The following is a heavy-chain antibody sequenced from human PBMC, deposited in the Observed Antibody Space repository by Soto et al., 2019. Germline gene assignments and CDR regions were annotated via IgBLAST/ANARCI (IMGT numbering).Heavy chain of an antibody. Sequence: ASVKVSCKASGYTFTSYAMHWVRQAPGQRLEWMGWINAGNGNTKYSQKFQGRVTITRDTSASTAYMELSSLRSEDTAVYYCARDRYCSGGSCYSNNWFDPWGQGTLVTVSS. V-gene: IGHV1-3*01. D-gene: IGHD2-15*01. CDR3: ARDRYCSGGSCYSNNWFDP. CDR1: GYTFTSYA. CDR2: INAGNGNT. J-gene: IGHJ5*02.